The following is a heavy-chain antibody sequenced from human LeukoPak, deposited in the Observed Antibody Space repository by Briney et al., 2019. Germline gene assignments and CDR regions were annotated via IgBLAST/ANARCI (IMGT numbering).Heavy chain of an antibody. CDR3: ARDLAAAAGTSNWFDP. CDR1: GYTFTSYG. V-gene: IGHV1-18*01. D-gene: IGHD6-13*01. Sequence: ASVKVSCKASGYTFTSYGISWVRQAPGQGLEWMGWISAYNGNTNYAQKLQGRVTMATDTSTSTAYMELRSLRSDDTAVYYCARDLAAAAGTSNWFDPWGQGTLVTVSS. CDR2: ISAYNGNT. J-gene: IGHJ5*02.